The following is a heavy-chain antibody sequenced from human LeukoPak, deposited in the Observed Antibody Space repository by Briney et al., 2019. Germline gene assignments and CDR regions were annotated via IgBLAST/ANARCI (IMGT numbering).Heavy chain of an antibody. CDR3: ARHTYYYGSGSSDFDY. Sequence: SETLSLTCTVSGGSVSSYYWSWIRQPPGKGLEWIGYIYYSGSTNYNPSLKSRVTISVDTSKNQFSLKLSSVTAADTAVYYCARHTYYYGSGSSDFDYWGQGTLVTVSS. J-gene: IGHJ4*02. CDR1: GGSVSSYY. D-gene: IGHD3-10*01. V-gene: IGHV4-59*02. CDR2: IYYSGST.